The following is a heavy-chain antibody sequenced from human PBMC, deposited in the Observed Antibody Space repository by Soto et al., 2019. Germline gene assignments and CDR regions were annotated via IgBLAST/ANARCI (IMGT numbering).Heavy chain of an antibody. CDR2: ISSSSSTI. CDR1: GFTFSSYS. V-gene: IGHV3-48*02. J-gene: IGHJ6*02. CDR3: ARADSGYAHGYYYYGMDV. Sequence: EVQLVESGGGLVQPGGSLRLSCAASGFTFSSYSMNWVRQAPGKGLEWVSYISSSSSTIYYADSVKRRFTISRENAKNSLYVQMNSPRDEDTAVYYCARADSGYAHGYYYYGMDVWGQGTTVTVSS. D-gene: IGHD5-12*01.